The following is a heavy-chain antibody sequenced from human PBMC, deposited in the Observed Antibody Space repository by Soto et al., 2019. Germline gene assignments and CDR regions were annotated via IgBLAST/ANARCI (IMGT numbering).Heavy chain of an antibody. D-gene: IGHD3-22*01. J-gene: IGHJ4*02. CDR3: ARSPHETHYYDSSGLIDY. V-gene: IGHV1-2*04. CDR1: GYTFTVYY. CDR2: INPNSGGT. Sequence: ASVKVAGKAAGYTFTVYYMHWVRQTPGQGLEWMGWINPNSGGTNYAQKFQGWVTMTRDTSISTAYMELSRLRSDDTAVYYCARSPHETHYYDSSGLIDYWGQGTLVTVSS.